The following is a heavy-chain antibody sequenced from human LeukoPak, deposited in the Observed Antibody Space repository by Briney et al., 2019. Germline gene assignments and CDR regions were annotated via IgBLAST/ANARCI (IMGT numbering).Heavy chain of an antibody. CDR3: ARAGYYGSGSYPRLSYYGMDV. CDR1: GFTFSSYA. CDR2: ISYDGSNK. V-gene: IGHV3-30-3*01. Sequence: PGRSLRLSCAASGFTFSSYAMHWVRQAPGKGLEWVAVISYDGSNKYYADSEKGRFTISRDNSKNTLYLQMNSLRAEDTAVYYCARAGYYGSGSYPRLSYYGMDVWGQGTTVTVSS. D-gene: IGHD3-10*01. J-gene: IGHJ6*02.